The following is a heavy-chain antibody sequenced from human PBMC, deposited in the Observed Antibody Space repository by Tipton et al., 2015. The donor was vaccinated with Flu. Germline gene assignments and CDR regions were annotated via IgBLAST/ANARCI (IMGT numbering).Heavy chain of an antibody. CDR2: IYYSRST. Sequence: TLSLTCTVSGDSVSSSSYYWGWIRQPPGKGLEWIGSIYYSRSTYYNPSLKSRVTISVDTSRNQFSLNLRSVTAADTAVYYCARTSGGYKYFDFWGQGTLVTVSS. CDR1: GDSVSSSSYY. D-gene: IGHD5-24*01. J-gene: IGHJ4*02. CDR3: ARTSGGYKYFDF. V-gene: IGHV4-39*01.